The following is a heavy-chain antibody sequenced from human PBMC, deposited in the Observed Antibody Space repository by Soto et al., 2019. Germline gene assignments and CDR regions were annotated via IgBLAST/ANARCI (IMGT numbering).Heavy chain of an antibody. CDR1: GYTFSNYG. V-gene: IGHV1-18*01. D-gene: IGHD2-2*01. CDR3: ARVVPGAEAWFGP. Sequence: ASVNVSCETSGYTFSNYGITWVRQTPGQPLEWLGWISLYSDGTNYAQKFQGRVSMTTDTSTTTAYMELRSLRSDDTAVYYCARVVPGAEAWFGPWGQGTLVTVSS. J-gene: IGHJ5*02. CDR2: ISLYSDGT.